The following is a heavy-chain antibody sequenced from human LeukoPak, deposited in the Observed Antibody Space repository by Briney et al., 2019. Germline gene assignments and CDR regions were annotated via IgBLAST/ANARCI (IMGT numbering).Heavy chain of an antibody. V-gene: IGHV3-30*18. Sequence: GGSLRLSCAASGFTVSSSDMSWVRQAPGKGLEWVAVISYDGSNKYYADSVKGRFTISRDNSKNTLYLQMNSLRAEDTAVYYCAKDRGPLYNGDYGVVDYWGQGTLVTVSS. CDR2: ISYDGSNK. CDR3: AKDRGPLYNGDYGVVDY. CDR1: GFTVSSSD. D-gene: IGHD4-17*01. J-gene: IGHJ4*02.